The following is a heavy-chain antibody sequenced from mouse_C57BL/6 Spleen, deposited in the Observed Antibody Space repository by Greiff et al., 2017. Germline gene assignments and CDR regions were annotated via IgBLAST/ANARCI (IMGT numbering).Heavy chain of an antibody. V-gene: IGHV1-80*01. J-gene: IGHJ4*01. Sequence: QVQLKQSGAELVKPGASVKISCKASGYAFRSYWLNWVKQRPGKGLEWIGQLYPGDGDTNYNGKFKGKATLTADKSSSTAYMQLSSLTSEDSAVYLCARRGYYGSSSYAVDYWGQGTSVTVSA. CDR1: GYAFRSYW. CDR3: ARRGYYGSSSYAVDY. D-gene: IGHD1-1*01. CDR2: LYPGDGDT.